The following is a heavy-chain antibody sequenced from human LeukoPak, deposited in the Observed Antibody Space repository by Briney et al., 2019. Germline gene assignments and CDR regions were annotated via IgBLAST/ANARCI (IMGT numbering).Heavy chain of an antibody. Sequence: PSETLSLTCAVSGGSISSGGYSGSWIRQPRGKCLEWIGYIYHSGSTYYTPSPKSRVTISVDTSKNQFSLKLSSVTAADTAVYYCARDPGGEYANGAFDIWGQGTMVTVSS. J-gene: IGHJ3*02. CDR3: ARDPGGEYANGAFDI. CDR2: IYHSGST. D-gene: IGHD3-10*01. V-gene: IGHV4-30-2*01. CDR1: GGSISSGGYS.